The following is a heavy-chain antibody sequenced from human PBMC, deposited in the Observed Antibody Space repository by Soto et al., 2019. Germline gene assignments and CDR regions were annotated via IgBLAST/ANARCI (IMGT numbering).Heavy chain of an antibody. V-gene: IGHV4-34*01. J-gene: IGHJ4*02. D-gene: IGHD3-22*01. CDR2: INHSGST. CDR1: GGSFSGYY. Sequence: QVQLLQWGAGLLKPSETLSLTCAVYGGSFSGYYWSWIRQPTGKGLEWIGEINHSGSTNYNPSLKSRVTISVDTSKNQFSLKLSSVTAADTAVYYCARVYSCGYVDYWGQGTLVTVSS. CDR3: ARVYSCGYVDY.